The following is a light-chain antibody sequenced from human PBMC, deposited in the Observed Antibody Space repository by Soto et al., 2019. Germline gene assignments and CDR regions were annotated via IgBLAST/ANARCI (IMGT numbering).Light chain of an antibody. CDR1: ETISTF. Sequence: DIPMTQSPSSLSASVGDRVTMTCRASETISTFLYWYQHKPGKAPKLLIYAASRLQSGVPSRFSGSGSGTDFTLTINGLQPEDFASYYCQQSYSTSPITFGQGTRLEI. V-gene: IGKV1-39*01. CDR2: AAS. CDR3: QQSYSTSPIT. J-gene: IGKJ5*01.